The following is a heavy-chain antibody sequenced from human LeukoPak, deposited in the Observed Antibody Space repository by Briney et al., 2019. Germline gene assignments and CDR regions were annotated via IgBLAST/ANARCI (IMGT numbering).Heavy chain of an antibody. Sequence: SETLSLTCTVSGVSISSDYWSWIRLPPGKGLEWIGYIYYSGSSNYNPSLKSRVNMSVDTSKNQFSLKLTSVTAADTAVYYCARRLRQNLFDPWGQGTLVTVSS. CDR3: ARRLRQNLFDP. CDR1: GVSISSDY. CDR2: IYYSGSS. V-gene: IGHV4-59*08. J-gene: IGHJ5*02. D-gene: IGHD4-17*01.